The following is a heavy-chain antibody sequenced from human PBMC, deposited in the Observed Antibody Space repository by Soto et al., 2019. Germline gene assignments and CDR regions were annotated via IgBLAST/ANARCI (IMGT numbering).Heavy chain of an antibody. CDR1: GGSFSGYY. D-gene: IGHD2-15*01. CDR2: INHSGST. J-gene: IGHJ6*03. Sequence: SETLSLTCAVYGGSFSGYYWSWIRQPPGKGLEWIGEINHSGSTNYNPSLKSRVTISVDTSKNQFSLKLSSVTAADTAVCYCARGTSGGSLYYYYYYMDVWGKGTTVTVSS. CDR3: ARGTSGGSLYYYYYYMDV. V-gene: IGHV4-34*01.